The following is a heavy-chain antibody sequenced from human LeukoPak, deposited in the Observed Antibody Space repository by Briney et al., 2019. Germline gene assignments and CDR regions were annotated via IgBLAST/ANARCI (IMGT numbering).Heavy chain of an antibody. CDR3: ARDSIKPIWFGELSANWFDP. V-gene: IGHV3-21*01. J-gene: IGHJ5*02. D-gene: IGHD3-10*01. Sequence: NTGGSLRLSCAASGFTFRSYGMPWVRQAPGKGLEWVSSISSSSSYIYYADSVKGRFTISRDNAKNSLYLQMNSLRAEDTAVYYCARDSIKPIWFGELSANWFDPWGQGTLVTVSS. CDR1: GFTFRSYG. CDR2: ISSSSSYI.